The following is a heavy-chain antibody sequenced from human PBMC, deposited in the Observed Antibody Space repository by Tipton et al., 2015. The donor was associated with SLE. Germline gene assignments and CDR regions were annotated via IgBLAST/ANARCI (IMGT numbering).Heavy chain of an antibody. V-gene: IGHV3-23*03. CDR3: AKNIDDFWSGYSN. CDR2: IYSGGSST. Sequence: SLRLSCAASGFTFSAYSMSWVRQAPGKGLEWVSVIYSGGSSTSYADSVRGRFTISRDNAESTLFLQMNSLRAEDTAVYYCAKNIDDFWSGYSNWGQGTLVTVSS. J-gene: IGHJ4*02. CDR1: GFTFSAYS. D-gene: IGHD3-3*01.